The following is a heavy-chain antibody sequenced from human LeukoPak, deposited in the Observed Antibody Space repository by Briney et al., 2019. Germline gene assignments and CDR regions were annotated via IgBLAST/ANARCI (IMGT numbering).Heavy chain of an antibody. CDR1: GFTFSSYS. CDR3: ARVGAMITFGGAIDY. CDR2: ISSSSSYI. J-gene: IGHJ4*02. V-gene: IGHV3-21*01. Sequence: PGGSLRLSCAASGFTFSSYSMNWVRQAPGKGLEWVSSISSSSSYIYYADSVKGRFTISRDNAKDSLYLQMNSLRAEDTAVYYCARVGAMITFGGAIDYWGQGTLVTVSS. D-gene: IGHD3-16*01.